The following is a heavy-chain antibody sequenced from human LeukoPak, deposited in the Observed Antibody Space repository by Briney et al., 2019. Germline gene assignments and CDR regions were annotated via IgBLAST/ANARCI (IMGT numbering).Heavy chain of an antibody. V-gene: IGHV3-23*01. CDR2: ISGSGGST. J-gene: IGHJ4*02. CDR1: GFTFDRYS. CDR3: ARPSYYYDSSGYYWST. D-gene: IGHD3-22*01. Sequence: GGSLRLSCAASGFTFDRYSMSWVRQAPGKGLEWVSAISGSGGSTYYADSVKGRFTISRDNAKNSLYLQMNSLRAEDTAVYCCARPSYYYDSSGYYWSTWGQGTLVTVSS.